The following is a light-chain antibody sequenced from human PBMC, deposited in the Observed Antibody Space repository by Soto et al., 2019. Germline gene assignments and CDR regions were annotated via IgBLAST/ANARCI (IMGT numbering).Light chain of an antibody. Sequence: SVPSLAASVTDSPRQSPTISYTGTNSHVGGSNFVSWYQQHPGKPPKLIIYDVANRPSVVSNRFSGSKYGSTASLIISRLQTEDEADYYCVSYTASTTYVFGTGTKVT. CDR1: NSHVGGSNF. CDR3: VSYTASTTYV. J-gene: IGLJ1*01. V-gene: IGLV2-14*03. CDR2: DVA.